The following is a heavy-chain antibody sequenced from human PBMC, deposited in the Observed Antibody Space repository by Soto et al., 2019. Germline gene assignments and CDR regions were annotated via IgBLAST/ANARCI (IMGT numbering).Heavy chain of an antibody. Sequence: QVQLVQSGAEVKKPGASVKVSCKASGYTFTSYGISWVRQAPGQGLEWMGWINVYNGNTNYAQKLQGRVTMTTDTPTSTASLDLRSLRSDDTAVYFCARDTSRGEYDYWGQGTLVTVSS. CDR2: INVYNGNT. V-gene: IGHV1-18*01. CDR3: ARDTSRGEYDY. D-gene: IGHD3-10*01. J-gene: IGHJ4*02. CDR1: GYTFTSYG.